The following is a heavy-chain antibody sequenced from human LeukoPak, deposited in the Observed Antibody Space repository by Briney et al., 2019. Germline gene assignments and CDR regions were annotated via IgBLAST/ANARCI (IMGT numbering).Heavy chain of an antibody. Sequence: ASVKVSCKASGYTFTGYYMHWVRQAPGQGLEWMGRINPNSGGTNYAQKFQGRVTMTRDTPISTAYMELSRLRSDDTAVYYCARELEYSSSPGRYYYYGMDVWGQGTTVTVSS. CDR1: GYTFTGYY. CDR2: INPNSGGT. J-gene: IGHJ6*02. D-gene: IGHD6-6*01. CDR3: ARELEYSSSPGRYYYYGMDV. V-gene: IGHV1-2*06.